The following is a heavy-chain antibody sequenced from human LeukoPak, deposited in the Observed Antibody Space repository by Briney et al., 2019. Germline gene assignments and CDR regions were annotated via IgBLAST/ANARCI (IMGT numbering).Heavy chain of an antibody. CDR3: ARDRGSPGHYYYYGMDV. Sequence: PGGSLRLSCAASGFTFSSYAMHWVRQAPGKGLEWVAVISYDGSNKYYADSVKGRLTISRDNSKNTLYLQMNSLRAEDTAVYYCARDRGSPGHYYYYGMDVWGQGTTVTVSS. J-gene: IGHJ6*02. V-gene: IGHV3-30-3*01. CDR2: ISYDGSNK. CDR1: GFTFSSYA. D-gene: IGHD1-1*01.